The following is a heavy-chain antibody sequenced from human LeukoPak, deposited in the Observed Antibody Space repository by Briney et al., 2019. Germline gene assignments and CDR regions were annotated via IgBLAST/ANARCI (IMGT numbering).Heavy chain of an antibody. CDR1: RFIFSSYG. J-gene: IGHJ5*02. D-gene: IGHD3-22*01. Sequence: PGGSLRLSCAASRFIFSSYGMHWVRQAPGKGLEWVAFIRYDGSDEYYADSVKGRFTISRDNSKNTLYLQMNSLRAEDTALYHCARGGRDYYDSSGYHSSFDPWGQGTLVTVSS. CDR2: IRYDGSDE. CDR3: ARGGRDYYDSSGYHSSFDP. V-gene: IGHV3-30*02.